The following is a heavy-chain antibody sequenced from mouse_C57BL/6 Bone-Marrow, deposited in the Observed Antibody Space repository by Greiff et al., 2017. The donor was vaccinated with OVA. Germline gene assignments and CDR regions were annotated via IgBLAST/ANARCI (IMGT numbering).Heavy chain of an antibody. CDR1: GFTFSSYG. CDR3: ARHSNYDGGGYYYAMDY. J-gene: IGHJ4*01. V-gene: IGHV5-6*01. D-gene: IGHD2-5*01. Sequence: EVKVVESGGDLVKPGGSLKLSCAASGFTFSSYGMSWVRQTPDKRLEWVATISSGGSYTYYPDSVKGRFTISRDNAKNTLYLQMSSLKSEDTAMYYCARHSNYDGGGYYYAMDYWGQGTSVTVSS. CDR2: ISSGGSYT.